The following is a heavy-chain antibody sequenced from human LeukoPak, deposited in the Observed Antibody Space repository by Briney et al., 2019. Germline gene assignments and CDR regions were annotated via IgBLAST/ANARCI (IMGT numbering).Heavy chain of an antibody. CDR3: AKRSGIAARPASGAFDI. CDR2: ISGSGGST. J-gene: IGHJ3*02. CDR1: GFTFSSYA. D-gene: IGHD6-6*01. V-gene: IGHV3-23*01. Sequence: GGSLRLSCAASGFTFSSYAMSWVRQAPGKGLEWVSAISGSGGSTYYADSVKGRFTISRDNSKNTLYLQMNSLRAEDTAVYYCAKRSGIAARPASGAFDIWGQGTMVTVSS.